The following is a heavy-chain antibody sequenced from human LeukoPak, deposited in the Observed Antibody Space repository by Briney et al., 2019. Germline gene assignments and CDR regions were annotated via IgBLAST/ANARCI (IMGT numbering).Heavy chain of an antibody. CDR2: IYSGGST. J-gene: IGHJ4*02. CDR3: AREGYDILTGLYYFDY. D-gene: IGHD3-9*01. V-gene: IGHV3-66*01. CDR1: GFTFSSNY. Sequence: GGSLRLSCAASGFTFSSNYMSWVRQAPGKGLEWVSVIYSGGSTYYADSVKGRFTISRDNSKNTLYLQMNSLRAEDTAVYYCAREGYDILTGLYYFDYWGQGTLVTVSS.